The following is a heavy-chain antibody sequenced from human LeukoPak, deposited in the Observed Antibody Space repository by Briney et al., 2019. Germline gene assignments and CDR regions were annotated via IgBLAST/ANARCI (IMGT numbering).Heavy chain of an antibody. CDR2: ISSGSSSI. CDR1: GFTFSTYS. Sequence: GGSLILSCAAAGFTFSTYSMNWVRQAPGKGLEWVSYISSGSSSIYYADSVKGRFAISRDNAKYSLYLQMNSLRAADTAVYYCARDPAGAGIYYDYWGQGTLVTVSS. CDR3: ARDPAGAGIYYDY. J-gene: IGHJ4*02. V-gene: IGHV3-48*01. D-gene: IGHD6-19*01.